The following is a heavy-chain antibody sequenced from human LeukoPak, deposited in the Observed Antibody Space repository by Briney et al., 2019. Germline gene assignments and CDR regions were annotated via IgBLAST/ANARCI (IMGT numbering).Heavy chain of an antibody. D-gene: IGHD1-26*01. J-gene: IGHJ3*02. Sequence: GGSLRLSCAASGFTFSSYSMNWVRQAQGKGLEWVSSISSSSSYIYYADSVKGRFTISRDNAKNSLYLQMNSLRAEDTAVYYCARGSIPYSGSYIDAFDIWAQGTMVTVSS. CDR3: ARGSIPYSGSYIDAFDI. CDR2: ISSSSSYI. CDR1: GFTFSSYS. V-gene: IGHV3-21*01.